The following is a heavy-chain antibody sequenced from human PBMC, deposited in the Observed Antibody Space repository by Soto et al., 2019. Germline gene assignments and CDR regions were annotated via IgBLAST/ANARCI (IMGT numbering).Heavy chain of an antibody. CDR2: ISYDGKQT. D-gene: IGHD3-16*01. Sequence: HPVGSLRLSCGAPGVTFKDYGMHWVRQAPGKGLEWVAVISYDGKQTYYADSVKGRFTISEDKSKRTLFLQMNSLRVDDTAVYYCARDGWGSNWYFDLWGRGTLVTVSS. V-gene: IGHV3-30*03. J-gene: IGHJ2*01. CDR3: ARDGWGSNWYFDL. CDR1: GVTFKDYG.